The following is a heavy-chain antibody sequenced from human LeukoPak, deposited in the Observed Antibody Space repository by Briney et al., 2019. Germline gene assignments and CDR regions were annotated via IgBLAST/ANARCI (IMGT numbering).Heavy chain of an antibody. V-gene: IGHV3-9*01. CDR1: GFTFDDYA. CDR3: AKDINRWELLSFDY. J-gene: IGHJ4*02. D-gene: IGHD1-26*01. CDR2: NSWNSGSI. Sequence: PGGSLRLSCAACGFTFDDYAMHWVRQARAKGLEWVSGNSWNSGSIGYADSVKGRFTISRDNAKNSLYLQMNSLRAEDTALYYCAKDINRWELLSFDYWGQGTLVTVSS.